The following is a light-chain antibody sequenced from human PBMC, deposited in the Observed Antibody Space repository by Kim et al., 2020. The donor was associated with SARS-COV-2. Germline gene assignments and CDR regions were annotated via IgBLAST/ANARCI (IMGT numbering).Light chain of an antibody. CDR2: DSS. CDR1: YSRSSW. CDR3: QHYNSFLYT. J-gene: IGKJ2*01. V-gene: IGKV1-5*01. Sequence: SVENRLPIPHRASYSRSSWLAWYQQHPREAPNLLLYDSSSLDSSLPSMCGGGGSGTVFTLTSSSLQPDFFASYYCQHYNSFLYTFGQETKLEI.